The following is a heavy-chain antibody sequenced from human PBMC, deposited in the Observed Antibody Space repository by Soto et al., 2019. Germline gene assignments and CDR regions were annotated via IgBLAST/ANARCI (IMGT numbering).Heavy chain of an antibody. Sequence: QVQLVQSGAEVKKPGASVKVSCKASGYTFTNSYIHWVRQAPGQGLEWMALLNPNGGSTNYAQNFQGRVTVTRDTSTRTVYMELPSLTSEDTAVYYCARNLAAGDYWGQGTLVTVSS. V-gene: IGHV1-46*01. CDR2: LNPNGGST. CDR3: ARNLAAGDY. J-gene: IGHJ4*02. D-gene: IGHD6-13*01. CDR1: GYTFTNSY.